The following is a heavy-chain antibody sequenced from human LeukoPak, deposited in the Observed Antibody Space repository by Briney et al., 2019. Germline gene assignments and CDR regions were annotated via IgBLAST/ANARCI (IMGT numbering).Heavy chain of an antibody. Sequence: SETLSLTCTVSGGSISSYYWSWIRQPAGKGLEWIGRIYTSGSTNYNPSLKSRDTVSVDTSKNQFSLKLSSVTAADTAVYYCARAHPIAGWFDPWGQGTLVTVSS. J-gene: IGHJ5*02. V-gene: IGHV4-4*07. CDR2: IYTSGST. D-gene: IGHD6-13*01. CDR1: GGSISSYY. CDR3: ARAHPIAGWFDP.